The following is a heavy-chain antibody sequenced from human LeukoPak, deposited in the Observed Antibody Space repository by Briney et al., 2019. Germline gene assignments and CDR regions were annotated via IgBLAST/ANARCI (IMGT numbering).Heavy chain of an antibody. CDR1: GFTFNTYW. J-gene: IGHJ4*02. CDR3: VRDFKDLGV. CDR2: IKFDGSET. V-gene: IGHV3-74*03. D-gene: IGHD3-16*01. Sequence: GGSLRLSCAASGFTFNTYWIHWVRQAPGKGPVWVAGIKFDGSETVYADFVEGRFTISRDNAENTLYLQMSSLRVDDMAVYYCVRDFKDLGVWGQGTLVTVSS.